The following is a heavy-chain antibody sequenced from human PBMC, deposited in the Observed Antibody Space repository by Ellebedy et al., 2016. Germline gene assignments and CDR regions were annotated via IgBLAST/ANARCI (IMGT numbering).Heavy chain of an antibody. Sequence: GESLKISCVVSGFSVSSNYLSWVRQAPGKGLEWVSVIYAGGSTFYADSVKGRFTISRDNSQNTLSLQMNNLRAEDTDIYYCARDLGVGVAGNFDFWGQGIPLIVSS. CDR2: IYAGGST. D-gene: IGHD6-19*01. CDR3: ARDLGVGVAGNFDF. CDR1: GFSVSSNY. J-gene: IGHJ4*02. V-gene: IGHV3-66*01.